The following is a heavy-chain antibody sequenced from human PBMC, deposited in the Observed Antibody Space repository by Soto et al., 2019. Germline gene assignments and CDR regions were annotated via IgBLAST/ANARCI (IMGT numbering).Heavy chain of an antibody. Sequence: SETLSLTCAVYGGSFSGYYWSWIRQPPGKGLEWIGEINHSGSTNYNPSLKSRVTISVDTSKNQFSLKLNSVTAADTAVYYCARGISIINYYGSGSYYNPGRWFDPWGQGTLVTVSS. CDR3: ARGISIINYYGSGSYYNPGRWFDP. V-gene: IGHV4-34*01. CDR1: GGSFSGYY. J-gene: IGHJ5*02. CDR2: INHSGST. D-gene: IGHD3-10*01.